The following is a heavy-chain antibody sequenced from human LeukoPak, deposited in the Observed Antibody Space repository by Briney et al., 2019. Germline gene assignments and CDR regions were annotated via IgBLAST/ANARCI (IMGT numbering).Heavy chain of an antibody. Sequence: SSETLSLTCTVSDDSIKSYFWTWLRQSPGKGMEWIGYVFYSGSTSYNPSLKSRVTMSVDTSKNQFSLKLSSVTAADTAVYYCARYYDYVWGKSFYFDYWGQGALVTVSS. V-gene: IGHV4-59*12. D-gene: IGHD3-16*01. CDR3: ARYYDYVWGKSFYFDY. CDR2: VFYSGST. CDR1: DDSIKSYF. J-gene: IGHJ4*02.